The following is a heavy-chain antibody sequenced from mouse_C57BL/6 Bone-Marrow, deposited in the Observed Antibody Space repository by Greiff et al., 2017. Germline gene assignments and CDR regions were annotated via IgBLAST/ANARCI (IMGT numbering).Heavy chain of an antibody. Sequence: QVQLQQSGAELARPGASVKLSCKASGYTFTSYGVSWVKQRTGQGLEWIGEIYPRSGNTYYNEKFKGKATLTADKSSSTAYMELRSLTSEDSAVYFCARDYYVRGGSYFDVWGQGTTLTVSS. CDR1: GYTFTSYG. CDR3: ARDYYVRGGSYFDV. J-gene: IGHJ2*01. D-gene: IGHD1-1*01. V-gene: IGHV1-81*01. CDR2: IYPRSGNT.